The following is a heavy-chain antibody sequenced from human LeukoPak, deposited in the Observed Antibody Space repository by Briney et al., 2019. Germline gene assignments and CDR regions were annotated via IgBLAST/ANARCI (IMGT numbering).Heavy chain of an antibody. CDR2: IKQDGSEK. CDR3: ARLTVTTLPFDY. D-gene: IGHD4-17*01. V-gene: IGHV3-7*01. CDR1: GFTSSSYW. Sequence: PGGSLRLSCAASGFTSSSYWMSWVRQAPGKGLEWVANIKQDGSEKYYVDSVKGRFTISRDNAKNSLYLQMNSLRAEDTAVYYCARLTVTTLPFDYWGQGTLVTVSS. J-gene: IGHJ4*02.